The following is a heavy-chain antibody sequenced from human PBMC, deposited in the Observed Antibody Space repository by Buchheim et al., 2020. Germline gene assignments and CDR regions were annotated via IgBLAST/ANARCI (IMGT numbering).Heavy chain of an antibody. CDR2: IYNDDSST. J-gene: IGHJ6*03. CDR1: GFTFSTYW. V-gene: IGHV3-74*01. Sequence: EVQLVESGGGLVQPGGSLRLSCAASGFTFSTYWMHWVRQAPGKGLAWISRIYNDDSSTSYADSVKGRFTISRDNAKNTLYLQMNSLWADDTAMYYCARVAYSKYYYYYYMDVWGKG. CDR3: ARVAYSKYYYYYYMDV. D-gene: IGHD4-11*01.